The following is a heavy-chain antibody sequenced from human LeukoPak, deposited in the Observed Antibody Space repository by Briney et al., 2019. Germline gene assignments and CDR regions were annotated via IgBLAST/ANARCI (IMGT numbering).Heavy chain of an antibody. CDR3: ARGRGGFTMVRGVMGPFAFDI. CDR1: GGSFSGYY. D-gene: IGHD3-10*01. CDR2: INHSGST. Sequence: SETLSLTCAVYGGSFSGYYWSWIRQPPGKGLEWIGEINHSGSTNHNPSLKSRVTISVDTSKNQFSLKLSSVTAADTAVYYCARGRGGFTMVRGVMGPFAFDIWGQGTMVTVSS. V-gene: IGHV4-34*01. J-gene: IGHJ3*02.